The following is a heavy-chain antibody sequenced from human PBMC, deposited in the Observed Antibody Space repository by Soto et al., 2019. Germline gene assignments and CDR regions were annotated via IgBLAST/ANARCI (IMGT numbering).Heavy chain of an antibody. CDR3: ARVGYPYYFDY. J-gene: IGHJ4*02. D-gene: IGHD5-12*01. CDR2: ISGSGGST. Sequence: EVQLLESGGGLVQPGGSLRLSCAASGFTFSSYAMSWVRQAPGKGLEWVSAISGSGGSTYYADSVKGRFTISRDNAKNSLYLQMNSLRAEDTAVYYCARVGYPYYFDYWGQGTLVTVSS. V-gene: IGHV3-23*01. CDR1: GFTFSSYA.